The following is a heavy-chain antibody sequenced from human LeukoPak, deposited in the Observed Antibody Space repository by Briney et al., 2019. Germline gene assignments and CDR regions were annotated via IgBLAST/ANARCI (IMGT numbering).Heavy chain of an antibody. D-gene: IGHD5-18*01. J-gene: IGHJ4*02. CDR3: ARIGSYGPPSVDY. V-gene: IGHV4-34*01. Sequence: SETLSLTCAVYGGSFSGYYWSWIRQPPGKGLEWIGEINHSGSNNYNPSLKSRVTISVDTSKNQFSLKLSSVTAADTAVYYCARIGSYGPPSVDYWGQGTLVTVSS. CDR1: GGSFSGYY. CDR2: INHSGSN.